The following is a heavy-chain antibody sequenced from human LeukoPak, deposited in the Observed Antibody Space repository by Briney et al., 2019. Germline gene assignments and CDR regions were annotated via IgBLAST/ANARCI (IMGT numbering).Heavy chain of an antibody. Sequence: PGGSLRLSCAASGFTFSSYAMSWVRQAPGKGLEWVSGVSGNGGSTYYADSVKGRFTISRDNSKNTLYLQMHSLRAEDTAVYYCARTLAGHFDYWGQGTLVTVSS. J-gene: IGHJ4*02. V-gene: IGHV3-23*01. CDR3: ARTLAGHFDY. CDR2: VSGNGGST. D-gene: IGHD2-15*01. CDR1: GFTFSSYA.